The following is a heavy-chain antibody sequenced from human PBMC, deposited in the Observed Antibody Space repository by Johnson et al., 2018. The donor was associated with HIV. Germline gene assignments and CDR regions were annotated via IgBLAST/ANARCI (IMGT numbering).Heavy chain of an antibody. V-gene: IGHV3-74*01. J-gene: IGHJ3*02. CDR2: SNSDGTST. Sequence: EVQLVESGGGLIQPGGSLRLSCEASGLIFSRSWMPWVRQAPGKGLVWVSRSNSDGTSTSYADSVKGRFTISRDSSKDTLYVQMNSLRGEDTAVYYCARDPDPFREYHGDAFDIWGQGTMVTVSS. CDR1: GLIFSRSW. D-gene: IGHD3-10*01. CDR3: ARDPDPFREYHGDAFDI.